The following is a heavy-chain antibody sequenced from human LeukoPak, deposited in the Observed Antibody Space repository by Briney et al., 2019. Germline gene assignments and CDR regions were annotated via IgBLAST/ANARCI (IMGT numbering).Heavy chain of an antibody. V-gene: IGHV1-18*01. Sequence: ASVKVSCKASGYTFTSYGISWVRQAPGQGLEWMGWISAYNGNTNYAQKLQGRVTMTTDTSTSTAYMELRSLRSDDTAVYYCARPLRGGDDGDFPLWYFYLWGRGALVTVSS. J-gene: IGHJ2*01. D-gene: IGHD4-17*01. CDR3: ARPLRGGDDGDFPLWYFYL. CDR2: ISAYNGNT. CDR1: GYTFTSYG.